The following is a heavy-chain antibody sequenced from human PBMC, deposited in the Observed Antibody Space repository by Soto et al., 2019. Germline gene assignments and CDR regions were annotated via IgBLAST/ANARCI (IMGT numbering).Heavy chain of an antibody. J-gene: IGHJ5*02. V-gene: IGHV3-23*01. CDR3: AKEGSYGTNWFAP. CDR1: RFTFSSYA. CDR2: ISGSGDNT. D-gene: IGHD5-18*01. Sequence: PGGSLRLSCAASRFTFSSYAMNWVRQAPGTGLEWVSHISGSGDNTYYADSVKGRFTISRDNSKNTLYLQMSSLRAEDTAVYYCAKEGSYGTNWFAPWGQGTLVTVSS.